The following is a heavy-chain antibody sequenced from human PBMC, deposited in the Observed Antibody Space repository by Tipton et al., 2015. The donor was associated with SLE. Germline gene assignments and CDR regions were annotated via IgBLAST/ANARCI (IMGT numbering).Heavy chain of an antibody. CDR2: IYHSGSA. CDR3: ARDLAARGGHYFDY. D-gene: IGHD6-6*01. J-gene: IGHJ4*02. Sequence: LRLSCTVSGYSISSGYYWGWIRQPPGKGLEWIGSIYHSGSAYSNPSLKSRVTISVDTSKNQFSLKLSSVTAADTAVYYCARDLAARGGHYFDYWGQGTLVTVSS. V-gene: IGHV4-38-2*02. CDR1: GYSISSGYY.